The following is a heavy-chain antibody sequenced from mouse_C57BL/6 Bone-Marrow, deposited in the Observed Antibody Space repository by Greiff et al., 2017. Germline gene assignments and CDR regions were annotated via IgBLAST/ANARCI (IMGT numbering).Heavy chain of an antibody. J-gene: IGHJ1*03. Sequence: QVQLQQPGAELVRPGTSVKLSCKASGYTFTSYWMHWVKQRPGQGLEWIGVIDPSDSYTNYNQKFKGKATLTVDTSSSTAYMQLSSLTSEYSAVYYCARWGGYPWYFDVWGTGTTVTVSS. CDR1: GYTFTSYW. D-gene: IGHD2-2*01. V-gene: IGHV1-59*01. CDR3: ARWGGYPWYFDV. CDR2: IDPSDSYT.